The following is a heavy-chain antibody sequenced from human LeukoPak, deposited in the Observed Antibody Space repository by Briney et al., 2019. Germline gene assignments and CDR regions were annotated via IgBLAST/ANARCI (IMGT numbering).Heavy chain of an antibody. V-gene: IGHV1-46*01. CDR1: GYTFTSYY. D-gene: IGHD6-13*01. CDR3: ARGRVEQQLVRLLHWFDP. J-gene: IGHJ5*02. CDR2: INPSGGST. Sequence: ASVKVSCKASGYTFTSYYMHWVRQAPGQGLEWMGIINPSGGSTSYAQKFQGRVTMTRDTSTSTVYMELSSLRSEDTAVYYCARGRVEQQLVRLLHWFDPWGQGTLVTVSS.